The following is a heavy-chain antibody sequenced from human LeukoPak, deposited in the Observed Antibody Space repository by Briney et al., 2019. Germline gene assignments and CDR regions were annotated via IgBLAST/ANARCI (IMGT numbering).Heavy chain of an antibody. J-gene: IGHJ4*02. CDR2: ISGSGDST. CDR1: GFIFNNYA. V-gene: IGHV3-23*01. Sequence: GGSLRLSCAASGFIFNNYALSWVRQAPGKGLEWVSSISGSGDSTYYADSVKGRFTISRDNSNNTLFLQMNSLRAEDTALYYCAKSRSSGSSSSNYWGQGTLVTVSS. CDR3: AKSRSSGSSSSNY. D-gene: IGHD6-13*01.